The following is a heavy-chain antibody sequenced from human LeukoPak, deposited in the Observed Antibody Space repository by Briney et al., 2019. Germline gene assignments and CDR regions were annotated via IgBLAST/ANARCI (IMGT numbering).Heavy chain of an antibody. J-gene: IGHJ6*03. CDR1: GFTFSNYW. CDR2: IKQDGSEK. D-gene: IGHD2-2*02. CDR3: ARDIGDCSSLSCYNQYYYMDV. Sequence: GGSLRLSCAVSGFTFSNYWMGWVRQAPGKGLEWVANIKQDGSEKYHVDSVKGRFTISRDNTKSSLYLQMNSLRAEDTAVYYCARDIGDCSSLSCYNQYYYMDVWGKGTTVTVSS. V-gene: IGHV3-7*01.